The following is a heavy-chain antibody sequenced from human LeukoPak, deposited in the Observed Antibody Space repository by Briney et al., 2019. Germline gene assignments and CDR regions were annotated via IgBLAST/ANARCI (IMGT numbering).Heavy chain of an antibody. V-gene: IGHV1-69*04. D-gene: IGHD6-19*01. CDR2: IIPILGIA. CDR3: ARDGPLMGSGWADYYYYYGMDV. CDR1: GGTFSSYA. J-gene: IGHJ6*02. Sequence: GASVKVSCKASGGTFSSYAISWVRQAPGQGLEWMGRIIPILGIANYAQKFQGRVTITADKSTSTAYMELSSLRSEDTAVYYCARDGPLMGSGWADYYYYYGMDVWGQGTTVTVSS.